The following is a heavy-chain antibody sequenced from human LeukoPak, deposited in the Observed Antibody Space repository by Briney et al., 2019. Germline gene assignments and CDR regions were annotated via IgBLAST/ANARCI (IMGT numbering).Heavy chain of an antibody. Sequence: SVKVSCKASGGTFSSYAISWVRQAPGQGLEWMGRIIPIFGIANYAQKFQGRVTITADKPTSTAYMELSSLRSEDTAVYYCARGEVVTNWFDPWGQGTLVTVSS. J-gene: IGHJ5*02. CDR2: IIPIFGIA. CDR1: GGTFSSYA. D-gene: IGHD4-23*01. V-gene: IGHV1-69*04. CDR3: ARGEVVTNWFDP.